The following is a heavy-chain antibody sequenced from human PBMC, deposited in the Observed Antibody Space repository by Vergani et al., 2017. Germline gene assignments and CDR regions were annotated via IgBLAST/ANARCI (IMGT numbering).Heavy chain of an antibody. D-gene: IGHD2-8*01. CDR1: GFTFSDFS. CDR2: IGSSGPYI. Sequence: EVQLVESGGGLVKPGGSLRLSCAASGFTFSDFSMSWVRQAPGKGLEWVAFIGSSGPYINYADSVKGRFIISRDNTNNSLFQQLRSLRAEDAAVYYCARDCTSGGCPDNYGMDVWGQGATVTVSS. V-gene: IGHV3-21*06. J-gene: IGHJ6*02. CDR3: ARDCTSGGCPDNYGMDV.